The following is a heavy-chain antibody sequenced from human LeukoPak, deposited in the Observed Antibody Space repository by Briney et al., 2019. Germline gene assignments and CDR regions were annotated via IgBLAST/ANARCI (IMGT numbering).Heavy chain of an antibody. CDR3: ARIIATRHPVRWRTEI. V-gene: IGHV3-53*01. CDR1: GFNVISNY. Sequence: PGGSLRLSCACSGFNVISNYLSSVRQAPGKGLEWVSVIYSGGSTYYADSVKGRFTISRDNSKNTLYLQMNSLRAEDTAVYYCARIIATRHPVRWRTEIWGQGTMVTVSS. J-gene: IGHJ3*02. D-gene: IGHD1-26*01. CDR2: IYSGGST.